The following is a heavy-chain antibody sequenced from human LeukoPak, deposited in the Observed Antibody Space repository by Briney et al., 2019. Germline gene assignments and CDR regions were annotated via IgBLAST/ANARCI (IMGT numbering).Heavy chain of an antibody. Sequence: GSLRLSCAASGFIFNTYWMTWVRQTPGKGLEWIGYIYYSGSTNYNPSLKSRVTISVDTSKNQFSLKLSSVTAADTAVYYCARGPRFCSGGSCLLNWFDPWGQGTLVTVSS. J-gene: IGHJ5*02. CDR1: GFIFNTYW. D-gene: IGHD2-15*01. CDR2: IYYSGST. V-gene: IGHV4-59*01. CDR3: ARGPRFCSGGSCLLNWFDP.